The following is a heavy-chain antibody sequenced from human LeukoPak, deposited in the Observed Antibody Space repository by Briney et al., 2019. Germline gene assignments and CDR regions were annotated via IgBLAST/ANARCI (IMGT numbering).Heavy chain of an antibody. V-gene: IGHV3-23*01. J-gene: IGHJ4*02. Sequence: GGSLRLSCAASGFTFSSYAMSWVRQAPGKGLEWVSNISGSGVSGGNTYYADSVKGRFTISRDNSKNTLYLQMNSLRAEDTAVYYCASAMVRGVTVGSTTVDYWGQGTLVTVSS. CDR2: ISGSGVSGGNT. CDR3: ASAMVRGVTVGSTTVDY. D-gene: IGHD3-10*01. CDR1: GFTFSSYA.